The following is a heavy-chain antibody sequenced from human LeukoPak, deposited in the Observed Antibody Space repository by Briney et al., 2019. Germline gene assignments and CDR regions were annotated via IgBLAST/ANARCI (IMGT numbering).Heavy chain of an antibody. V-gene: IGHV3-48*03. Sequence: PGGSLRLSCAASGFTFSNYEMNWVRQAPGKGLEWVSFISSSGSLIYYADSVKGRFTISRDSAKNSLYLQMDSLRVEDTAVYYCAKVSGSGWHFDHWGREPWSPSPQ. CDR3: AKVSGSGWHFDH. CDR2: ISSSGSLI. CDR1: GFTFSNYE. J-gene: IGHJ4*02. D-gene: IGHD6-19*01.